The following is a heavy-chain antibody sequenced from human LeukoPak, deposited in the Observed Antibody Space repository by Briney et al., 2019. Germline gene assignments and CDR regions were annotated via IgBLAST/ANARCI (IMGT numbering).Heavy chain of an antibody. J-gene: IGHJ4*02. V-gene: IGHV3-30*03. Sequence: GGSLRLSCAASGFTFSSYGMHWVRQAPGKGLEWVAVISYDGSNKYYADSVKGRFTISRDNCKNTLYLQMNSLRAEDTAVYYCPRRGYSGYVDYWGQGTLVTVSS. CDR3: PRRGYSGYVDY. CDR1: GFTFSSYG. D-gene: IGHD5-12*01. CDR2: ISYDGSNK.